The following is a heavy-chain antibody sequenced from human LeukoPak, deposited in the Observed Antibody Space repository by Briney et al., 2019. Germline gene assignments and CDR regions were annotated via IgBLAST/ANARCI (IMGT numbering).Heavy chain of an antibody. V-gene: IGHV3-66*01. CDR3: ARDLRSSWHIDY. CDR2: IYSGGST. D-gene: IGHD6-13*01. CDR1: GFTVSSNY. J-gene: IGHJ4*02. Sequence: PGGSLRLSCAASGFTVSSNYMSWVRQAPGKGLEWVSVIYSGGSTYYADSVKGRFTISRDNSKNTLYLQMNSLRAEDTAVYYCARDLRSSWHIDYWGQGTLVTVSS.